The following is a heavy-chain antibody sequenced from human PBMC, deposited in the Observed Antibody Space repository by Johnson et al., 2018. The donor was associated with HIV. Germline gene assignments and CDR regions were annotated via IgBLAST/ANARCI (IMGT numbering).Heavy chain of an antibody. CDR1: GFTLSNYG. V-gene: IGHV3-66*01. CDR3: ARGAAFDI. Sequence: VQLVESGGGVVQPGRSLRLSCAASGFTLSNYGMHWVRQAPGKGLEWVSVIYSGGDTYYAESVKGRFTISRDNFKNTLYLQMNSLKVEDTAVYYCARGAAFDIWGQGTMVIVSS. CDR2: IYSGGDT. J-gene: IGHJ3*02.